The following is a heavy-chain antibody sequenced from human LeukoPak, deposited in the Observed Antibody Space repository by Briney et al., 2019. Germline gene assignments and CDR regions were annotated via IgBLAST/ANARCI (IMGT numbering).Heavy chain of an antibody. V-gene: IGHV1-18*01. CDR2: ITGNNGNT. Sequence: GPVKVSCKTSGYTFSGYGISWVRQGPGQGLEWMGWITGNNGNTNYAPSLQGKITMTTDTSTNTAYMELTSLKSDDTAVYYCARDQRNSGSYRFEYWGQGTLVTVSS. CDR3: ARDQRNSGSYRFEY. J-gene: IGHJ4*02. CDR1: GYTFSGYG. D-gene: IGHD1-26*01.